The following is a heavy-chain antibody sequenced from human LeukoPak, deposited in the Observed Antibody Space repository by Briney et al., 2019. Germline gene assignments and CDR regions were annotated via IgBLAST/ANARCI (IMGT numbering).Heavy chain of an antibody. Sequence: VASVKVSCKASGYTFTSYYMHWVRQAPGQGLEWMGIINPSGGSTSYAQKFQGRVTMTRDMSTSTVYMELSSLRSEDTAVFYCARVLGVRGVSSYYYMDVWGKGTTVTISS. V-gene: IGHV1-46*01. CDR3: ARVLGVRGVSSYYYMDV. J-gene: IGHJ6*03. D-gene: IGHD3-10*01. CDR1: GYTFTSYY. CDR2: INPSGGST.